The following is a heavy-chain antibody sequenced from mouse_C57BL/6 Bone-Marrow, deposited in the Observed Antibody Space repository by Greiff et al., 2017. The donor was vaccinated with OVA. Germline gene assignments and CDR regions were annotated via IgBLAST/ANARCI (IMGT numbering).Heavy chain of an antibody. Sequence: VQLQQSGPELVKPGASVKISCKASGYTFTDYYMNWVKQSHGKSLEWIGDINPNNGGTSYNQKFKGKATLTVDKSSSTAYMELRSLTSEDSAVYYCAAYYTGYWGQGTTLTVSS. D-gene: IGHD2-12*01. V-gene: IGHV1-26*01. CDR1: GYTFTDYY. CDR3: AAYYTGY. CDR2: INPNNGGT. J-gene: IGHJ2*01.